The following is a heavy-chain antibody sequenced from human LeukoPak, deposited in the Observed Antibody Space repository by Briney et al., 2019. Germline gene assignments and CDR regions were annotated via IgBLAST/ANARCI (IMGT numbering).Heavy chain of an antibody. CDR3: ARDLPSSGYWYRDAFDI. Sequence: GGSLRLSCAASGFSFSNYWMSWVRQAPGKGLEWVGHAKQDGSETYYVDSVKGRFTVSRDNSKNSLFLQMNSLRVEDMAMYYCARDLPSSGYWYRDAFDIWGRGTMVTVSS. CDR2: AKQDGSET. V-gene: IGHV3-7*01. CDR1: GFSFSNYW. J-gene: IGHJ3*02. D-gene: IGHD3-22*01.